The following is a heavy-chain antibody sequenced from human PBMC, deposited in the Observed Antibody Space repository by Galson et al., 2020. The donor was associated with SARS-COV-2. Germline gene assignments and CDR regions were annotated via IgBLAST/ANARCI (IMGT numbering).Heavy chain of an antibody. V-gene: IGHV3-7*01. CDR2: TNQDGSTK. D-gene: IGHD6-19*01. CDR3: ARDISVAAFDS. CDR1: GFTFRNYW. Sequence: GGSLRLSCATSGFTFRNYWMRWVRQAPGKGLEWVANTNQDGSTKYYVDSVKGRFTITRDNAKNSLYLEMDSLRAEDTAVYYCARDISVAAFDSWGQGTQGTVSS. J-gene: IGHJ4*02.